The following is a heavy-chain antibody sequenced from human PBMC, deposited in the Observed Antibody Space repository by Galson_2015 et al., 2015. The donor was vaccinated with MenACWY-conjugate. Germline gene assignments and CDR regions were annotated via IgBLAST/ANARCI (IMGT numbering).Heavy chain of an antibody. CDR3: AKVSGTFWYFDL. V-gene: IGHV3-23*01. CDR1: GITFSSYV. D-gene: IGHD1-26*01. Sequence: SLRLSCAASGITFSSYVMTWVRQAPGKGLEWVSSISKSGGSTYDADSVKGRFTISRDNSKNTLYLQMNSLRAEDTAVYYCAKVSGTFWYFDLWGRGTLVTVSS. J-gene: IGHJ2*01. CDR2: ISKSGGST.